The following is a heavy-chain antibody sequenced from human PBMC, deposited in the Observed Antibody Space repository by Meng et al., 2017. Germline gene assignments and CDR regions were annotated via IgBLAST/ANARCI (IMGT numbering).Heavy chain of an antibody. CDR3: ARDVAGGGDDAFDI. D-gene: IGHD3-16*01. V-gene: IGHV1-69*06. Sequence: SVKVSCKASGGTFSSYAISWVRQAPGQGLEWMGGIIPIFGTANYAQKFQGRVTITADKSTSTAYMELSSLRSEDTAVYYCARDVAGGGDDAFDIWGQGTMVTVSS. J-gene: IGHJ3*02. CDR2: IIPIFGTA. CDR1: GGTFSSYA.